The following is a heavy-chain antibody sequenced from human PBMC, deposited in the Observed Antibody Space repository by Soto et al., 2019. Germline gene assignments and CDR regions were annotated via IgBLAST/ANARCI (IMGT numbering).Heavy chain of an antibody. V-gene: IGHV4-30-4*01. CDR1: GDSISSADYY. D-gene: IGHD3-22*01. Sequence: SSETLSLTCTLSGDSISSADYYWTWIRQSPGRGPEWIAYISHKCTAYDSAFLRSRVTISVYNFRSQFSLQLNCFTATDTAVYYCARLASGYYFFDYWGQGTLVTAPQ. CDR2: ISHKCTA. CDR3: ARLASGYYFFDY. J-gene: IGHJ4*02.